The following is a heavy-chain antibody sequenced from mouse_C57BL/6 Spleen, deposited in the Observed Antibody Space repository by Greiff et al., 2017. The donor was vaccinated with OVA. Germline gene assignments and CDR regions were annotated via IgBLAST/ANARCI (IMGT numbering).Heavy chain of an antibody. V-gene: IGHV1-52*01. D-gene: IGHD2-3*01. CDR2: IDPSDSET. CDR1: GYTFTSYW. J-gene: IGHJ4*01. Sequence: VQLQQPGAELVRPGSSVKLSCKASGYTFTSYWMHWVKQRPIQGLEWIGNIDPSDSETHYNQKFKDKATLTVDKSSSTACMQLSSLTSEDAAVYYCARVWDGLYAMDYWGQGTSVTVSS. CDR3: ARVWDGLYAMDY.